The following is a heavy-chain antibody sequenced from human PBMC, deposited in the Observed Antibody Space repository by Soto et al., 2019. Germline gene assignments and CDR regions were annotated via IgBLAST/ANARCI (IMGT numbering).Heavy chain of an antibody. D-gene: IGHD3-22*01. CDR3: ARVYYYDSSGYPGAFDI. Sequence: GASVKVSCKASGYTFTSYYMHWVRQAPGQGLEWMGIINPSGGSTSYAQKFQGRVTMTRDTSTSTVYMELSSLRSEDTAVYYCARVYYYDSSGYPGAFDIWGQGTMVTVSS. CDR1: GYTFTSYY. V-gene: IGHV1-46*03. CDR2: INPSGGST. J-gene: IGHJ3*02.